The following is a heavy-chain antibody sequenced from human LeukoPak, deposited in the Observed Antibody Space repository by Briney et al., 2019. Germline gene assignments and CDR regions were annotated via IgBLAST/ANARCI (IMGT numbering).Heavy chain of an antibody. CDR1: GGSISSGDYY. CDR2: IYYSGST. V-gene: IGHV4-30-4*08. D-gene: IGHD1-26*01. Sequence: PSETLSLTCTVSGGSISSGDYYWSWIRQPPGKGLEWIGYIYYSGSTYYNPSLKSRVTISVDTSKNQFSLKLSSVTAAGTAVYYCARGVGLTKPPVWGQGTMVTVSS. CDR3: ARGVGLTKPPV. J-gene: IGHJ3*01.